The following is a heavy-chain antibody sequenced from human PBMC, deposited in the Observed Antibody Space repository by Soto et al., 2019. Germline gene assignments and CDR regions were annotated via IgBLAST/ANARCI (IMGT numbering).Heavy chain of an antibody. CDR3: ARTSYYYDSSGYYGLYYYGMDV. Sequence: SETLSLTCAGYGGSFSGYYWSWIRQPPGKGLEWIGEINHSGSTNYNPSLKSRVTISVDTSKNQFSLKLSSVTAADTAVYYCARTSYYYDSSGYYGLYYYGMDVWGQGTTVTVSS. J-gene: IGHJ6*02. CDR1: GGSFSGYY. V-gene: IGHV4-34*01. CDR2: INHSGST. D-gene: IGHD3-22*01.